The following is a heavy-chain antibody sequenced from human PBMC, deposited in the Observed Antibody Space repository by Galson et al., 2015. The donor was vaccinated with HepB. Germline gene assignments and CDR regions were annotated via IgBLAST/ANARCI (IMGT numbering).Heavy chain of an antibody. D-gene: IGHD3-22*01. CDR3: AKDLKSGGIVVVTTNYYYYYGMDV. V-gene: IGHV3-23*01. CDR2: ISGSGGST. J-gene: IGHJ6*02. CDR1: GFTFSSYA. Sequence: SLRLSCAASGFTFSSYAMSWVRQAPGKGLEWVSAISGSGGSTYYADSVKGRFTISRDNSKNTLYLQINSLRAEDTAVYYCAKDLKSGGIVVVTTNYYYYYGMDVWGQGTTVTVSS.